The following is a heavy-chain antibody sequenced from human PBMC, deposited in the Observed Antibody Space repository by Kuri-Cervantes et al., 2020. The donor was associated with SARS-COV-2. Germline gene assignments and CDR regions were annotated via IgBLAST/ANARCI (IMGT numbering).Heavy chain of an antibody. CDR3: ARRGLGWYSSSSDAFDI. V-gene: IGHV1-46*01. J-gene: IGHJ3*02. Sequence: ASVKVSCKASGYTFTSYYMHWVRQAPGQGLEWMGIINPSGGSTSYAQKFQGRVTMTRDTSTSTVYMELSSLRSEDTAVYYCARRGLGWYSSSSDAFDIWGQGTMVTVSS. D-gene: IGHD6-6*01. CDR2: INPSGGST. CDR1: GYTFTSYY.